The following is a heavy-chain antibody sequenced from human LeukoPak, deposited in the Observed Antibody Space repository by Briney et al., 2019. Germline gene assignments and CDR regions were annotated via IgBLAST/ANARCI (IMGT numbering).Heavy chain of an antibody. J-gene: IGHJ3*02. CDR2: IYYRGST. Sequence: SQTLSLTCTVSGGSISSGGYCWSWIRQHPGKGLEWIGYIYYRGSTYYNPSLKSRVTISVDTSKNQFSLKLSSVTAADTAVYYCARVWRYAFDIWGQGTMVTVSS. D-gene: IGHD3-3*01. CDR3: ARVWRYAFDI. V-gene: IGHV4-31*03. CDR1: GGSISSGGYC.